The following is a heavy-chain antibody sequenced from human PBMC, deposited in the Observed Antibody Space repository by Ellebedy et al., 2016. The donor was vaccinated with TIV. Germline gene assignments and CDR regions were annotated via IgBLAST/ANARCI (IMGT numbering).Heavy chain of an antibody. J-gene: IGHJ4*02. CDR2: FDPEDGET. D-gene: IGHD1-26*01. CDR1: GYTLTELS. V-gene: IGHV1-24*01. Sequence: ASVKVSXKVSGYTLTELSMHWVRQAPGKGLEWMGGFDPEDGETIYAQKFQGRVTMTEDTSTDTAYMELSSLRSKDTAVYYCATDQPSEWELDYWGQGTLVTVSS. CDR3: ATDQPSEWELDY.